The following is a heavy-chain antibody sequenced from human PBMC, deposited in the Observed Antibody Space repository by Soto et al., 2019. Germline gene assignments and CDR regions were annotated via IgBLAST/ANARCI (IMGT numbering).Heavy chain of an antibody. D-gene: IGHD6-13*01. J-gene: IGHJ4*02. CDR3: ARDAAACLQDY. CDR2: ISAYNGNT. V-gene: IGHV1-18*01. Sequence: QVQLVQSGAEVKKPGASVKVSCKASGYTFTSYAISWVRQAPGQGLEWMGWISAYNGNTNYAQKLQGRVTMTTDTSTSTASMELRYLISGDPAVYYCARDAAACLQDYWGQGALVTVSS. CDR1: GYTFTSYA.